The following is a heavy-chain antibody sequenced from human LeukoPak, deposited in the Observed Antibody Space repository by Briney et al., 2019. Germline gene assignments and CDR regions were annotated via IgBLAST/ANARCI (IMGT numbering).Heavy chain of an antibody. CDR3: ARDFSTSCYECWFDP. CDR2: IKKEVSER. Sequence: GGSLRLSCPASGFSLSRFWMSWVRPAAGEGREWVANIKKEVSERYYMGSVKGRFTISRDNAKNSLYLQMNSLRAEDTAVYYCARDFSTSCYECWFDPWGQGTLVTVSS. J-gene: IGHJ5*02. D-gene: IGHD2-2*01. CDR1: GFSLSRFW. V-gene: IGHV3-7*01.